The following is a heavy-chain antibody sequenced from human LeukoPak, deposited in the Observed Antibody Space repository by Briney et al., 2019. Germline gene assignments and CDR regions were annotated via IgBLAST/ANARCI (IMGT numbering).Heavy chain of an antibody. J-gene: IGHJ4*02. V-gene: IGHV3-23*01. Sequence: GGSLRLSCAASGFTVSSNYMSWVRQTPGKGLEWVSSITSYRRDTYYADSVKGRFTISRDNSKSTLSLQMNSLRAEDSAIYYCAKGTLEHCTGAICYPFDYWGQGSLVTVSS. CDR3: AKGTLEHCTGAICYPFDY. CDR1: GFTVSSNY. D-gene: IGHD2-8*02. CDR2: ITSYRRDT.